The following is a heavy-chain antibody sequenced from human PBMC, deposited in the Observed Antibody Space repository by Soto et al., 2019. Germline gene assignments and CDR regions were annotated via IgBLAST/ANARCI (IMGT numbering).Heavy chain of an antibody. CDR3: ARDGRGLGNYYYYGMDV. Sequence: GGSLRLSCAASGFTFISYGMHWVRQAPGKGLEWVAVIWYDGSNKYYADSVKGRFTISRDNSKNTLYLQMNSLRAEDTAVYYCARDGRGLGNYYYYGMDVWGQGTTVTVSS. CDR2: IWYDGSNK. V-gene: IGHV3-33*01. J-gene: IGHJ6*02. D-gene: IGHD6-19*01. CDR1: GFTFISYG.